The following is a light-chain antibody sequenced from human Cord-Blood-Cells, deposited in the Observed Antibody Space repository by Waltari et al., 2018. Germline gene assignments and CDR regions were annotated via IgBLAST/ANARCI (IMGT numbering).Light chain of an antibody. CDR3: QQYGSSPIT. Sequence: EIVLTPSPGTLSLSPGERATLSCRASQSVSNSYLAWYQQQPGQAPRLLIYGASSRATDIPDRFGGSGSGTDFTHTISRLEPEDFAVYYCQQYGSSPITFGQGTRLEIK. V-gene: IGKV3-20*01. J-gene: IGKJ5*01. CDR2: GAS. CDR1: QSVSNSY.